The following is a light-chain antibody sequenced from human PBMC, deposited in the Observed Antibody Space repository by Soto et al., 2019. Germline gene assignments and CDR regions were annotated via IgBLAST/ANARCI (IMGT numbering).Light chain of an antibody. CDR3: QQYYTSRA. Sequence: DIVMTQSPDSLAVSLGVRATINGKSSQSVLYSSNNKNYLAWYQQRPGQPLKLLISWASTRESGVPDRFSGSGAGTYFSLTSSRLQPEDVAVYYWQQYYTSRAFGQGTKLEIK. CDR1: QSVLYSSNNKNY. V-gene: IGKV4-1*01. CDR2: WAS. J-gene: IGKJ2*01.